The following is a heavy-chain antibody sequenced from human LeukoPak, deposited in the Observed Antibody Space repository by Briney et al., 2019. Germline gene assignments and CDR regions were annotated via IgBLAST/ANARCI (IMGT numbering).Heavy chain of an antibody. CDR1: GFTFSTYP. CDR2: MSANGGST. Sequence: GGSLRLSCSASGFTFSTYPMHWVRQAPGKGLEYVSAMSANGGSTYYGDSVKGRFTISRDNSKNTLFLQMSSLRTEDTAVYYCVKESAYYAYWGQGTLVTVSA. CDR3: VKESAYYAY. D-gene: IGHD3-3*01. J-gene: IGHJ4*02. V-gene: IGHV3-64D*06.